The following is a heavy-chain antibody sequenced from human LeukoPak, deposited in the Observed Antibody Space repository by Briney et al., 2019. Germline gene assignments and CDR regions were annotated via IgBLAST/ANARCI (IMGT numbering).Heavy chain of an antibody. CDR1: GFTFSDYY. D-gene: IGHD2-2*02. CDR2: ISSSGSTI. CDR3: ARDNCSSTSCYNTAFDI. Sequence: AGGSLRLSCAASGFTFSDYYMSWIRQAPGKGLEWVSYISSSGSTIYYADSVKGRFTISRDNAKNSLYLQMNSLRAEDTAVYYCARDNCSSTSCYNTAFDIWGQGTMVTVSS. V-gene: IGHV3-11*01. J-gene: IGHJ3*02.